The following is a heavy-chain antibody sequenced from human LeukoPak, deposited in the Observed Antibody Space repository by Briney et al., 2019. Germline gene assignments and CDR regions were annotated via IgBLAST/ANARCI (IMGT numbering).Heavy chain of an antibody. CDR3: ARVVDPPMVLYGAFDI. D-gene: IGHD5-18*01. CDR2: ISSSSTYI. CDR1: GYTFSSYS. V-gene: IGHV3-21*01. J-gene: IGHJ3*02. Sequence: PGGSLRLSCAVSGYTFSSYSMNWVRQAPGKGLEWVSFISSSSTYIHYADSVKGRFTISRDNAKNSLYLQMNSLRAEDTAVYYCARVVDPPMVLYGAFDIWGQGTMVTVSS.